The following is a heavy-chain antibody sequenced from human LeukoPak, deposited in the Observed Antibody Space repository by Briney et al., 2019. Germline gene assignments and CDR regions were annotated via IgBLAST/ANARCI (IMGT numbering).Heavy chain of an antibody. CDR3: ARMGESRSFDY. V-gene: IGHV4-38-2*01. J-gene: IGHJ4*02. D-gene: IGHD2-21*01. CDR1: GYSIRSAYY. Sequence: SDTLSLTCAVSGYSIRSAYYWGWIRQPPGKGLEWIGSLHHRGTTYYNPSLRSRVTISVAMSKNHFSLKRTSVAAADTAVYHCARMGESRSFDYWGQGTLVTVSS. CDR2: LHHRGTT.